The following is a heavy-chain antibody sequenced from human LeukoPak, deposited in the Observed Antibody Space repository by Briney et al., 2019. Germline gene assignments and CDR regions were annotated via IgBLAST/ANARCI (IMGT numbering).Heavy chain of an antibody. CDR3: ARHSLTDRGSGFGELLFPYYYYYGMDV. Sequence: SETLSLTCAVYGGSFSGYYWSWIRQPPGKGLEWIGYIYYSGSTNYNPSLKSRVTISVDTSKNQFSLKLSSVTAADTAVYYCARHSLTDRGSGFGELLFPYYYYYGMDVWGQGTTVTVSS. D-gene: IGHD3-10*01. V-gene: IGHV4-59*08. CDR2: IYYSGST. J-gene: IGHJ6*02. CDR1: GGSFSGYY.